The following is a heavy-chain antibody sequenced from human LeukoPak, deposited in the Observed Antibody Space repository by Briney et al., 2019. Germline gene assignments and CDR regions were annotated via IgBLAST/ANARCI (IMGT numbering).Heavy chain of an antibody. CDR1: GFSLSTSGVG. J-gene: IGHJ4*02. D-gene: IGHD6-19*01. CDR2: LYWDDDK. V-gene: IGHV2-5*02. Sequence: SGPTLVNPTQTLTLTCTFSGFSLSTSGVGVGWIRQPPGKALEWLALLYWDDDKRYSPSLNSRLTITKDTSKNQVVLTMTNMDPVDTATYYCAHRLPGYISGWSQGNFDYWGQGALVTVSS. CDR3: AHRLPGYISGWSQGNFDY.